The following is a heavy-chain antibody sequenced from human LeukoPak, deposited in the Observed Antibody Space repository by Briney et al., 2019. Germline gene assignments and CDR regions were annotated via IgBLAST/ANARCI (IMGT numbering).Heavy chain of an antibody. CDR3: AKDINGDYAY. CDR2: IHSRSNYI. D-gene: IGHD4-17*01. Sequence: GSLRLSCAASGFTFSSYSMNWVRQAPGKGLEWVSSIHSRSNYIYYADSVKGRFTISRDNAKNSLYLQMNSLRAEDTALYYCAKDINGDYAYWGQGTLVTVSS. J-gene: IGHJ4*02. CDR1: GFTFSSYS. V-gene: IGHV3-21*04.